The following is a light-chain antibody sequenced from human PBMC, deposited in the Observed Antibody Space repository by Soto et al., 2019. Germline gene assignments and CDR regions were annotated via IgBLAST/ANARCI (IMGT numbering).Light chain of an antibody. CDR3: QHRSIWPVS. CDR2: GAS. V-gene: IGKV3D-20*02. J-gene: IGKJ5*01. Sequence: ESVFTQSPVTLSLPPGERATLSCRASQSVSSNYLAWYQQKPGQAPRLLIYGASTRATGIPARFSGSGSGTEFTLTISSLQSEDFAVYYCQHRSIWPVSFGQGTRLEIK. CDR1: QSVSSNY.